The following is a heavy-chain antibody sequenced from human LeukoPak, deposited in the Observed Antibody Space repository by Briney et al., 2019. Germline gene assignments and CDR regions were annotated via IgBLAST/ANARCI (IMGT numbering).Heavy chain of an antibody. Sequence: GGSLRLSCAASGFTFSSYSMNWVRQAPEKGLEWVSSISSSSSYIYYADSVKGRFTISRDNAKNSLYLQMNSLRAEDTAVYYCARDEGYCSSTSCHGPNDYWGQGTLVTVSS. CDR1: GFTFSSYS. CDR2: ISSSSSYI. V-gene: IGHV3-21*01. D-gene: IGHD2-2*01. J-gene: IGHJ4*02. CDR3: ARDEGYCSSTSCHGPNDY.